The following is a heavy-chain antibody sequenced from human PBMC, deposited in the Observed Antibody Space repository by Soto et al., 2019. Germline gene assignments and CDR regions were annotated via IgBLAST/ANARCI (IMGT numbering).Heavy chain of an antibody. D-gene: IGHD3-10*01. Sequence: PSETLSLTCTVSGGSISSYYWSWSRQPPGKGLEWIGYIYYSGSTNYNPSLKSRVTISVDTSKNQFSLKLSPVTAADTAVYYCARVGVTMVRGARGRDWFDPWGQGTLVTVSS. CDR3: ARVGVTMVRGARGRDWFDP. J-gene: IGHJ5*02. CDR1: GGSISSYY. V-gene: IGHV4-59*01. CDR2: IYYSGST.